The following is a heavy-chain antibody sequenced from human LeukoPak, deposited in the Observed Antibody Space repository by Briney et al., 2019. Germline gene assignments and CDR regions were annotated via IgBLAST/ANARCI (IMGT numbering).Heavy chain of an antibody. CDR1: GGSFSGYY. CDR3: ARARNYYDSSDYYYEGDAFDI. J-gene: IGHJ3*02. D-gene: IGHD3-22*01. V-gene: IGHV4-34*01. CDR2: INHSGST. Sequence: SETLSLTCAVYGGSFSGYYWSWIRQPPGKGLEWIGEINHSGSTNYNPSLKSRVTISVDTSKNQFSLKLSSVSAADTAVYYCARARNYYDSSDYYYEGDAFDIWGQGTMVTVSS.